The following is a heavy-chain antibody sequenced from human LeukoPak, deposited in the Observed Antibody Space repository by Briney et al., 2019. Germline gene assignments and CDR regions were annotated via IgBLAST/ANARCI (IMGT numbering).Heavy chain of an antibody. CDR2: IKQDGSEN. J-gene: IGHJ3*02. Sequence: PGGSLRLSCAASGFTFSSYWMSWVRQAPGKGLEWVANIKQDGSENYYVDSVKGRFTISRGNAKNSLYLQMNSLRAEDTAVYYCAGEETDYDILTGYYNAAFDIWGQGTMVTVSS. V-gene: IGHV3-7*03. CDR1: GFTFSSYW. D-gene: IGHD3-9*01. CDR3: AGEETDYDILTGYYNAAFDI.